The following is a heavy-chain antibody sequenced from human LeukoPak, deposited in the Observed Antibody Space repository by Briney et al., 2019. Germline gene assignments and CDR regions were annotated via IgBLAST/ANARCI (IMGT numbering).Heavy chain of an antibody. CDR2: IYYSGST. Sequence: PSETLSLTCTVSGGSISSYYWSWIRQPPGKGLEWIGYIYYSGSTYYNPSLKSRVTISVDTSKNQFSLKLSSVTAADTAVYYCASYYDFWSGLAFDIWGQGTMVTVSS. J-gene: IGHJ3*02. V-gene: IGHV4-59*06. D-gene: IGHD3-3*01. CDR3: ASYYDFWSGLAFDI. CDR1: GGSISSYY.